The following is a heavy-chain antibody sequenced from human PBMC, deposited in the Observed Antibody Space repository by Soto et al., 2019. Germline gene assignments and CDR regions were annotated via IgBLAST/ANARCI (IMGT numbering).Heavy chain of an antibody. Sequence: ASVKVSCKASGYTFTSYYMHWVRQAPGQGLEWMGIINPSGGSTSYAQKFQGRVTMTRDTSTSTVYMELSSLRSEDTAVYYCATHTEMVNKLLDYWGQGTLVTAPQ. CDR3: ATHTEMVNKLLDY. CDR2: INPSGGST. V-gene: IGHV1-46*01. D-gene: IGHD5-18*01. J-gene: IGHJ4*02. CDR1: GYTFTSYY.